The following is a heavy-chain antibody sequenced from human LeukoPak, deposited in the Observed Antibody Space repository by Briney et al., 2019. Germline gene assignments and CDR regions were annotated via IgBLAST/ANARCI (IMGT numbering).Heavy chain of an antibody. CDR3: ARADFRGYSSFDY. CDR2: IYYSGST. CDR1: GGSISSCY. D-gene: IGHD5-18*01. V-gene: IGHV4-59*01. Sequence: SETLSLTCTVSGGSISSCYWSWIRQPPGKGLEWIGYIYYSGSTNYNPSLKSRVTISVDTSKNQFSLKLSSVTAADTAVYYCARADFRGYSSFDYWGQGTLVTVSS. J-gene: IGHJ4*02.